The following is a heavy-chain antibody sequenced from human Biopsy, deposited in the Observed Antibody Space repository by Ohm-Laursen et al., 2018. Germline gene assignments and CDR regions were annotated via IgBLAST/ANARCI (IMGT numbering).Heavy chain of an antibody. J-gene: IGHJ4*02. CDR3: ARGRRTSGWPYFDN. D-gene: IGHD6-19*01. Sequence: SETLSLTCTVSGDSISSYYWSWIRQPPGQGLEYIGFIYSGGNTNYNPSLKNRVTMSVDTSKNQFYLKLYSVTAADTAVYYCARGRRTSGWPYFDNWGQGALVIVSP. CDR1: GDSISSYY. CDR2: IYSGGNT. V-gene: IGHV4-59*01.